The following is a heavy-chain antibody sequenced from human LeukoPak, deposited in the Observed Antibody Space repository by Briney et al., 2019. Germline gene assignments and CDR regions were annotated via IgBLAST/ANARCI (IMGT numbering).Heavy chain of an antibody. CDR2: IYYSGST. V-gene: IGHV4-59*05. Sequence: SETLSLTCSVSGVSMNNYYWNWIRQPAGKGLEWIGSIYYSGSTYYNPSLKSRVTISVDTSKNQFSLKLSSVTAADTAVYYCARAMAVAGKPDPGDYWGQGTLVTVSS. D-gene: IGHD6-19*01. CDR1: GVSMNNYY. CDR3: ARAMAVAGKPDPGDY. J-gene: IGHJ4*02.